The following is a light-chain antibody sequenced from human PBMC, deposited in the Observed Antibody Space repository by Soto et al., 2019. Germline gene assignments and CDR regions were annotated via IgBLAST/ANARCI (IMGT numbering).Light chain of an antibody. CDR1: QSISSY. CDR3: LQDHDDSWT. Sequence: EIVFTQSPATLSLSPGERATLSCMASQSISSYLAWYQQKPGQAPRLLIYGASNRATGIPDRFSGSGSGTDFTLTISSLQPDDFATYYCLQDHDDSWTFGQGTKVDIK. J-gene: IGKJ1*01. V-gene: IGKV3-11*01. CDR2: GAS.